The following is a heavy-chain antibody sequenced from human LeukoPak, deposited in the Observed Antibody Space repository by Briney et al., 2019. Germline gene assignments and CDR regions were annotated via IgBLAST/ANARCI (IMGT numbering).Heavy chain of an antibody. CDR1: GFTFSSYW. CDR3: ARAGRGYFDY. V-gene: IGHV3-74*01. J-gene: IGHJ4*02. Sequence: PGGSLRLSCAASGFTFSSYWMHWVRQAPGKGLVWVSRINTDGSSTSYADSVKGRFTISRDNAKNTLYLQMNSLRAEDTAVYYCARAGRGYFDYWAREPWSPSPQ. CDR2: INTDGSST.